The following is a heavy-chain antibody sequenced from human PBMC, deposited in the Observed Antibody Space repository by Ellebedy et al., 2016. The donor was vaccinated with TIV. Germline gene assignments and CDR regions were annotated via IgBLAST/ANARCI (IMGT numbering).Heavy chain of an antibody. J-gene: IGHJ3*02. CDR2: TYYRSKWYN. D-gene: IGHD3-22*01. V-gene: IGHV6-1*01. Sequence: SQTLSLTXXISGDSVSSNSAAWNWIRQSPSRGLEWLGRTYYRSKWYNDYAVSVKSRITINPDTSKNQFSLQLNSVTPEDMAVYYCAKTYYYDRWTADAFDIWGQGTMVTVSS. CDR3: AKTYYYDRWTADAFDI. CDR1: GDSVSSNSAA.